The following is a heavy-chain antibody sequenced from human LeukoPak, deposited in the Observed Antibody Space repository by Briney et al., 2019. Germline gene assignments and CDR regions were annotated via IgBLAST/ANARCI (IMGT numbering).Heavy chain of an antibody. V-gene: IGHV4-39*07. CDR2: IYYSGST. D-gene: IGHD3-22*01. J-gene: IGHJ6*03. CDR3: ARVSWQGITTYYYYYYYMDV. CDR1: GGSISSSSYY. Sequence: PSETLSLTCTVSGGSISSSSYYWGWIRQPPGKGLEWIGSIYYSGSTYYNPSLKSRVTISVDTSKNQFSLKLSSVTAADTAVYYCARVSWQGITTYYYYYYYMDVWGKGTTVTVSS.